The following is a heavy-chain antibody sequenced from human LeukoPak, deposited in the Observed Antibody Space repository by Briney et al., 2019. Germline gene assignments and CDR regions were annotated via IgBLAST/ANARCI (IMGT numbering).Heavy chain of an antibody. Sequence: SETLSLTFTASGGSISSYYWSWIRQPPGKGLEWIGYIYYSWSTNYNPSLKSRVTISVDTSKNQFSLKLSSVTAADTAIYYCARGDEIVSSTSRYGAFDIWGQGTMVTVSS. CDR2: IYYSWST. J-gene: IGHJ3*02. D-gene: IGHD2-2*01. CDR1: GGSISSYY. CDR3: ARGDEIVSSTSRYGAFDI. V-gene: IGHV4-59*01.